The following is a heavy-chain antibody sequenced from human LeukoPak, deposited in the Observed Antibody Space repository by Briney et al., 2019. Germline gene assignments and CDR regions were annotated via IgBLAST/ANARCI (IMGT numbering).Heavy chain of an antibody. Sequence: ASVKVSCKASGYTFTSYGISWVRQAPGQGLEWMGWISAYNGNTNYAQKLQGRVTMTPDTSTSTAYMELRSLRSDDTAVYYCARDSANGIVVVPAAVDYWGQGTLVTVSS. CDR3: ARDSANGIVVVPAAVDY. V-gene: IGHV1-18*01. CDR2: ISAYNGNT. D-gene: IGHD2-2*01. J-gene: IGHJ4*02. CDR1: GYTFTSYG.